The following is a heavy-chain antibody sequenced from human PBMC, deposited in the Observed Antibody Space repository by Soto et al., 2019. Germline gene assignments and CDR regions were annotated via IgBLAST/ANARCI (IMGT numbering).Heavy chain of an antibody. Sequence: TAAGSLKISCKGSEYSFTSYYIGWVRQMPGKGLEWMGIIYPAGSDPTYSPSFQGQVTISADKSISTAYLQWSSLKASDTAMYYCARRSRDAYNFDYWGQGTLVTVSS. V-gene: IGHV5-51*01. CDR3: ARRSRDAYNFDY. J-gene: IGHJ4*02. CDR2: IYPAGSDP. CDR1: EYSFTSYY. D-gene: IGHD2-2*01.